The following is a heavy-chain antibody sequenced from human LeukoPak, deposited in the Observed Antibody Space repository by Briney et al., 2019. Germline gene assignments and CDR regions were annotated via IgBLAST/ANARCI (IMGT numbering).Heavy chain of an antibody. CDR1: GFTFSSYW. J-gene: IGHJ4*02. Sequence: GGSLRLSCAASGFTFSSYWMHWVRQAPGKGLVGVSRINSDGRSTNYADSVKGRFTISRDNSKNTLYLQMNSLRAEDMAVYYCAKDGGQGADYWGQGTLVSVSS. CDR2: INSDGRST. CDR3: AKDGGQGADY. V-gene: IGHV3-74*01. D-gene: IGHD3-16*01.